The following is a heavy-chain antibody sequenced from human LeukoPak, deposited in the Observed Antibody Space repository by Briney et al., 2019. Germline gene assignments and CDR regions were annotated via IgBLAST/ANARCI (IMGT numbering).Heavy chain of an antibody. CDR1: GFTFSSYS. J-gene: IGHJ4*02. CDR2: ISSSSSTI. CDR3: AKARSRGYSYVLDY. D-gene: IGHD5-18*01. V-gene: IGHV3-48*04. Sequence: GGSLRLSCAAFGFTFSSYSMNWVRQAPGKGLEWVSYISSSSSTIYYADSVKGRFTISRDNAKNSLYLQMNSLRAEDTAVYYCAKARSRGYSYVLDYWGQGTLVTVSS.